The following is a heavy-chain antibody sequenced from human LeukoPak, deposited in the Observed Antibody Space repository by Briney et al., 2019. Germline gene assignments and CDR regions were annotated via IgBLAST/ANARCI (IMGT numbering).Heavy chain of an antibody. CDR2: IYYSGST. D-gene: IGHD5-24*01. Sequence: SETLSLTCTVSGGSISSYFWSWIRQPPGKGPEWIGYIYYSGSTNYNPSLKSRVTISVDTSKNQFSLKLSSVTAADTAVYYCARDRDGYNGGAFDIWGQGTMVTVSS. CDR1: GGSISSYF. CDR3: ARDRDGYNGGAFDI. J-gene: IGHJ3*02. V-gene: IGHV4-59*01.